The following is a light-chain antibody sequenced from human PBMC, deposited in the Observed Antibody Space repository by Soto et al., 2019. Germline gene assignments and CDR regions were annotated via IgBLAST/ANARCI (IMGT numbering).Light chain of an antibody. CDR2: SAS. CDR1: QTLDNT. Sequence: ETVMTQSPATLSVSPGDRATLSCRASQTLDNTLAWYQQRPGQAPTLLIYSASTRATGVPARFSGSGSGTEFTLTISSLQSEDFGVYYCQQYKDVPFTFGQGTNLEIK. J-gene: IGKJ2*01. CDR3: QQYKDVPFT. V-gene: IGKV3D-15*01.